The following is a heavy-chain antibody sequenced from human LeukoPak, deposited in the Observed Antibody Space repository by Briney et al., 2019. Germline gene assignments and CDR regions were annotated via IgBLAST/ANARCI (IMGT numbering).Heavy chain of an antibody. V-gene: IGHV4-4*07. CDR2: IHTSGST. Sequence: SETLSLTCIVSGGSISSYYWSWIRQPAGKGLEWIGRIHTSGSTNYNPSLKSRVTMSVDTSKNQFSLKLTSVTAADTAVYYCARAGDYGDYVGWFDPWGQGTLVTVSS. CDR1: GGSISSYY. CDR3: ARAGDYGDYVGWFDP. J-gene: IGHJ5*02. D-gene: IGHD4-17*01.